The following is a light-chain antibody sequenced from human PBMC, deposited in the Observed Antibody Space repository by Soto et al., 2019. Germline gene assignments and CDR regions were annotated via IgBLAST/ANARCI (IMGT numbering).Light chain of an antibody. J-gene: IGLJ2*01. Sequence: QSVLTQSPSASASLGASVKLTCTLGSGHSDYPIVWHQQQPEKGPRFLMRVNSDGSHSKGDGIPDRFSGSSSGAERYLIISSLHSEDETDYYCQTWSTGTVIFGGGTKLTVL. CDR3: QTWSTGTVI. CDR2: VNSDGSH. CDR1: SGHSDYP. V-gene: IGLV4-69*01.